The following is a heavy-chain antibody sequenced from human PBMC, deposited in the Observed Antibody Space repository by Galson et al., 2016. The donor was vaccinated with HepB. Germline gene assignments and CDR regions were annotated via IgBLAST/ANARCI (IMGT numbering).Heavy chain of an antibody. J-gene: IGHJ4*02. Sequence: SVKVSCKASGYTFMSKGISWVRQAPGQGLEWMGWISAYNGNTNYAQKLQGRVTMTTDTSTSTAYMELRSLISDDTAVYYCARVCFPSMIQGGGDFDYWGQGTLVTVSS. CDR2: ISAYNGNT. D-gene: IGHD3-10*01. CDR3: ARVCFPSMIQGGGDFDY. V-gene: IGHV1-18*01. CDR1: GYTFMSKG.